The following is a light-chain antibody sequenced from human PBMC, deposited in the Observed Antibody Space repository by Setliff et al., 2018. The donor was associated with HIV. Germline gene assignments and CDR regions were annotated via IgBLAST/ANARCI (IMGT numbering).Light chain of an antibody. CDR3: AAWDDRLTIYV. V-gene: IGLV1-44*01. J-gene: IGLJ1*01. Sequence: QSALTQPPSASATPGQRATISCSGSNSNIGSNTVNWYQQLPGTAPKLLIYSNNQRPSGVPDRFSGSKSGTSASLAISGLQSEDEADYYCAAWDDRLTIYVFGTGTKVTVL. CDR2: SNN. CDR1: NSNIGSNT.